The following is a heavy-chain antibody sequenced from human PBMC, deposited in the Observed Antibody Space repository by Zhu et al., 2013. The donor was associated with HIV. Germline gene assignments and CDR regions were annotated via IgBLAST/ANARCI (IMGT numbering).Heavy chain of an antibody. CDR2: INHSGST. J-gene: IGHJ5*02. CDR3: ARAWLAAVAGSNWFDP. V-gene: IGHV4-34*01. D-gene: IGHD6-19*01. CDR1: GGSFSGYY. Sequence: QVQLQQWGAGLLKPSETLSLTCAVYGGSFSGYYWSWIRQPPGKGLEWIGEINHSGSTNYNPSLKSRVTISVDTSKNQFSLKLSSVTAADTAVYYRARAWLAAVAGSNWFDPWGQGNPGSPSPQ.